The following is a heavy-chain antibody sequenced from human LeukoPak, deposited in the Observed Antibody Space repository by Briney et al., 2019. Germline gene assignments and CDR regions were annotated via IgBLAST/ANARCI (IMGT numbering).Heavy chain of an antibody. CDR1: GFTFSSHW. CDR2: IRPDGSEE. J-gene: IGHJ4*02. CDR3: ARLLGTVTPYDY. D-gene: IGHD4-23*01. V-gene: IGHV3-7*01. Sequence: TGGSLRLSCATSGFTFSSHWMSWVRQAPGKGLEWVASIRPDGSEEYYMDSVKGRFTISRDNAKNSLYLQMNSLRAEDTAVYYCARLLGTVTPYDYWGQGTLVTVSS.